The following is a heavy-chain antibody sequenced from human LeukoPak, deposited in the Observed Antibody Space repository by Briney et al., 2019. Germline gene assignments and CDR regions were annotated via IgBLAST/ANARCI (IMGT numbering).Heavy chain of an antibody. D-gene: IGHD3-22*01. Sequence: GGSLRLSCAASGFTFSSYEMNWVRQAPGKGLEWVSYISSSGSTIYYADSVKGRFTISRDNAKNSLYLQMNGLRAEGTAVYYCARGFGYYYDSSGYQKPPLYYFDHWGQGTLVTVSS. CDR1: GFTFSSYE. J-gene: IGHJ4*02. V-gene: IGHV3-48*03. CDR3: ARGFGYYYDSSGYQKPPLYYFDH. CDR2: ISSSGSTI.